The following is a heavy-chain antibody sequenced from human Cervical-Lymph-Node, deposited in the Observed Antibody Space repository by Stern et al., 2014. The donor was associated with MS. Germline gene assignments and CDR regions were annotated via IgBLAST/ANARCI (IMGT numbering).Heavy chain of an antibody. Sequence: EVHLVESGGGLVKPGGSLRLSCATSGFTFSAYSMNWVRQAPGKGLEWVSSITSSRSYTYYADSVKGRFTISRDKAKKSLYLQMNSLRAEDTAVYYCARGEDTAAFDYWGQGILVTVSS. J-gene: IGHJ4*02. CDR3: ARGEDTAAFDY. CDR1: GFTFSAYS. CDR2: ITSSRSYT. D-gene: IGHD5-18*01. V-gene: IGHV3-21*01.